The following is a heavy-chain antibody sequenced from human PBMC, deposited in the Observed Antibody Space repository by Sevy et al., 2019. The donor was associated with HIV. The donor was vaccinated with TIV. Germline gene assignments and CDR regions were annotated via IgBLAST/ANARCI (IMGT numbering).Heavy chain of an antibody. J-gene: IGHJ4*02. CDR3: AKDAWASAGPDY. Sequence: GGSLRLSCAASGFTFSSYGMHWVRQAPGKGLEWVAVISYDGSNKYYADSVKGRFTISRDNSKNTLYLQMNSLRAEDTAVYYCAKDAWASAGPDYWDQGTLVTVSS. V-gene: IGHV3-30*18. CDR2: ISYDGSNK. D-gene: IGHD6-13*01. CDR1: GFTFSSYG.